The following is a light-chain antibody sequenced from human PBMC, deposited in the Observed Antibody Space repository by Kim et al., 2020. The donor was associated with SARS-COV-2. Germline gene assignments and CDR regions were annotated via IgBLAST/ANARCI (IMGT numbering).Light chain of an antibody. CDR1: QSLLYSNGYNY. J-gene: IGKJ1*01. Sequence: EIVMTQSPLSLSVTPGEPASISCRSSQSLLYSNGYNYLDWYLQKPGQSPQLLIYLGSSRASGVPDRFTGSGSGTDFTLKISRVRAEVVGVYYGMHALQTRTFGQGTKVDIK. CDR2: LGS. CDR3: MHALQTRT. V-gene: IGKV2-28*01.